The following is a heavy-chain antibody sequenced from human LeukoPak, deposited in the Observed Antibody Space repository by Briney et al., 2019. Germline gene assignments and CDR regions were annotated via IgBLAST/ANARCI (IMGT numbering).Heavy chain of an antibody. Sequence: PGGSLRLSCAASGFTFSSYSMNWVRQAPGKGLEWVSSISSSSSYIYYADSVKGRFTISRDNAKNSLYLQMSSLRAEDTAVYYCARDRHVTYGSGSYPDAFDIWGQGTMVTVSS. D-gene: IGHD3-10*01. CDR1: GFTFSSYS. V-gene: IGHV3-21*01. CDR3: ARDRHVTYGSGSYPDAFDI. CDR2: ISSSSSYI. J-gene: IGHJ3*02.